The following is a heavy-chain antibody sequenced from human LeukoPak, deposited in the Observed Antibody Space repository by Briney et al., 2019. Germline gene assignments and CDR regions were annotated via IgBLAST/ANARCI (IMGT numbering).Heavy chain of an antibody. V-gene: IGHV3-23*01. J-gene: IGHJ4*02. D-gene: IGHD5-18*01. Sequence: GGSLRLSCAASGFTFRSYAMNWVRQAPGKGLEWVSGISASGGIIYYADSVKGRFTISRDNSKNTLYLQMNSLSAEDTAVYYCANREDTALAYWGQGTLVSVSS. CDR3: ANREDTALAY. CDR2: ISASGGII. CDR1: GFTFRSYA.